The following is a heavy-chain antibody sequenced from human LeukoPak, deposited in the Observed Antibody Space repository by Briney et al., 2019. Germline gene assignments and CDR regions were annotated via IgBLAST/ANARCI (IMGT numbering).Heavy chain of an antibody. CDR1: GGTLNTHI. CDR3: ARVNLRGSQYNWFDP. J-gene: IGHJ5*02. CDR2: ITPIIDSS. Sequence: ASVKVSCKASGGTLNTHIFTWVRQAPGQGLEWMGKITPIIDSSKYAQKFQGRLTITADKSTGTVYMELSSLRSEDTAVYYCARVNLRGSQYNWFDPWGRGTLVTVSS. V-gene: IGHV1-69*08. D-gene: IGHD1-26*01.